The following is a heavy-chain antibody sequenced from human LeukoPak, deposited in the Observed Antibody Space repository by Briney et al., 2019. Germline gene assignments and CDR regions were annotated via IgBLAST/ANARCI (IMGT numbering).Heavy chain of an antibody. CDR2: INHSGST. CDR3: ARGALFEYSSSSGRYFDL. D-gene: IGHD6-6*01. Sequence: PSGTLSLTCAVYGGSFSGYYWSWIRQPPGKGLEWIGEINHSGSTNYNPSLKSRVTISVDTSKNQFSLKLSSVTAADTAVYYCARGALFEYSSSSGRYFDLWGHGTLVTVSS. V-gene: IGHV4-34*01. J-gene: IGHJ2*01. CDR1: GGSFSGYY.